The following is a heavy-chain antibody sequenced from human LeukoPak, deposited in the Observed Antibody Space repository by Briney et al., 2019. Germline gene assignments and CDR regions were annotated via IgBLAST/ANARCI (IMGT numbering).Heavy chain of an antibody. CDR1: GFTFSSYA. Sequence: GGSLRLSCAASGFTFSSYAMSWVRQAPGKGLEWVSAISGSGGSTYYADSVKGRFTISRDNSKSTLYLQMNSLRAEDTAVYYCAKASTVTTRGDAFDIWGQGTMVTVSS. V-gene: IGHV3-23*01. CDR2: ISGSGGST. D-gene: IGHD4-17*01. J-gene: IGHJ3*02. CDR3: AKASTVTTRGDAFDI.